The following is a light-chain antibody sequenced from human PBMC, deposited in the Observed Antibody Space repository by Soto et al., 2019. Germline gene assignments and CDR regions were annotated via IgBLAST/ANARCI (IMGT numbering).Light chain of an antibody. V-gene: IGKV3D-20*01. J-gene: IGKJ5*01. Sequence: EILLTQSPATLSLSPGGRATLSCGASQSVSSSYVAWYQHRPGLAPRLLIHDASSRATGIPDRFSGTKSGTDFTLTIRRLEPEDAAVYYCQQYGSSPITFGQGTRLEIK. CDR3: QQYGSSPIT. CDR2: DAS. CDR1: QSVSSSY.